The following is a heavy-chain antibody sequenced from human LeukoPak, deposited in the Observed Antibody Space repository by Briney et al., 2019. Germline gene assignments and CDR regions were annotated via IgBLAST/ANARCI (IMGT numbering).Heavy chain of an antibody. CDR2: IYYSGST. CDR3: ARHLEVVVITLWSPYYFDY. Sequence: TSETLSLTCTVSGGSISSSSYYWGWIRQPPGKGLEWIVSIYYSGSTYYNPSLESRVTISVDTSKNQFSLKLSSVTAADTAVYYCARHLEVVVITLWSPYYFDYWGQGTLVTVSS. D-gene: IGHD3-22*01. V-gene: IGHV4-39*01. CDR1: GGSISSSSYY. J-gene: IGHJ4*02.